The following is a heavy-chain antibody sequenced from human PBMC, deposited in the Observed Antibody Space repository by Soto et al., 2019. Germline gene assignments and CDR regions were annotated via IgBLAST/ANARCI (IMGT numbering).Heavy chain of an antibody. V-gene: IGHV1-18*04. Sequence: GASVKVSCKASGYTLTSYGISWVRQAPGQGLEWMGWISAYNGNTNYAQKLQGRVTMTTDTSTSTAYMELRSLRSDDTAVYYCARALRFLEWFSRMDVWGQGTTVTVS. D-gene: IGHD3-3*01. CDR1: GYTLTSYG. CDR2: ISAYNGNT. J-gene: IGHJ6*02. CDR3: ARALRFLEWFSRMDV.